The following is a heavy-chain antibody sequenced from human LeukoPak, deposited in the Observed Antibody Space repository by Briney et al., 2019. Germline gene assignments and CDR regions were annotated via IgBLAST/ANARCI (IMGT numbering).Heavy chain of an antibody. CDR3: AKEGRIAVAGHPDDAFDI. CDR1: GFTFSSYA. J-gene: IGHJ3*02. Sequence: PGGSLRLSCAASGFTFSSYAMSWVRQAPGKGLEWVSTISGSGGSTYYADSVKGRFTISRDNSKNTLYLQMNSLRAEDTAVYYCAKEGRIAVAGHPDDAFDIWGQGTMVTVSS. D-gene: IGHD6-19*01. CDR2: ISGSGGST. V-gene: IGHV3-23*01.